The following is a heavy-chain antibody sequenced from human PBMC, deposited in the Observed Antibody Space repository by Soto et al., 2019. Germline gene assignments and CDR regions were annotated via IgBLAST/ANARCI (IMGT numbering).Heavy chain of an antibody. D-gene: IGHD3-22*01. Sequence: ASVKVSCKASGYTFTSYGISWVRQAPGQGLEWMGWISAYNGNTNYAQKLQGRVTMTTDTSTSTAYMELRSLRSDDTAVYYCARDTEINNYYDSSGYGFGGQGTLVTVSS. CDR3: ARDTEINNYYDSSGYGF. CDR1: GYTFTSYG. J-gene: IGHJ4*02. V-gene: IGHV1-18*01. CDR2: ISAYNGNT.